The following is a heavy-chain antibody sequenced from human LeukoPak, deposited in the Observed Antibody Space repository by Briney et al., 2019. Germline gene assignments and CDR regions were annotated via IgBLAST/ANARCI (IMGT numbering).Heavy chain of an antibody. CDR1: GVTLINYA. Sequence: GGSLRLSCTASGVTLINYAMHWVRRPPGRGLEWVAVISFDGTNKYYGDSVEGRFSVSRDNSKNILYLQMNSLRPDDTAIYYCATDYGDYEPIDYWGQGTLVTVSS. V-gene: IGHV3-30*04. CDR3: ATDYGDYEPIDY. D-gene: IGHD4-17*01. CDR2: ISFDGTNK. J-gene: IGHJ4*02.